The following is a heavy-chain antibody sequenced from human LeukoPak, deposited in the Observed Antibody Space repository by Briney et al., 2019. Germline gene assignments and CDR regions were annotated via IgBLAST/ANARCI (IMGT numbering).Heavy chain of an antibody. J-gene: IGHJ4*02. D-gene: IGHD3-16*02. Sequence: SETLSLTCTVSGYSISSGYYWGWIRPPPGKGLEWIGSIYHSGSTYYNPSLKSRVTISVDTSKNQFSLKLSSVTAADTAVYYCARDSLGFGGVIGSFDYWGQGTLVTVSS. V-gene: IGHV4-38-2*02. CDR1: GYSISSGYY. CDR3: ARDSLGFGGVIGSFDY. CDR2: IYHSGST.